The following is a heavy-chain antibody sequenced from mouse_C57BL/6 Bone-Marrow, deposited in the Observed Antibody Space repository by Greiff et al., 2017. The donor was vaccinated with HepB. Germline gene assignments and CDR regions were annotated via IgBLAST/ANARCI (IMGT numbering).Heavy chain of an antibody. CDR2: IYPRSGNT. CDR3: ARRGYGNYAWFAY. J-gene: IGHJ3*01. CDR1: GYTFTSYG. Sequence: QVQLQQSGAELARPGASVKLSCKASGYTFTSYGISWVKQRTGQGLEWIGEIYPRSGNTYYNEKFKGKATLTADKYSSTAYMELRSLTSEDSAVYFCARRGYGNYAWFAYWGQGTLVTVSA. V-gene: IGHV1-81*01. D-gene: IGHD2-1*01.